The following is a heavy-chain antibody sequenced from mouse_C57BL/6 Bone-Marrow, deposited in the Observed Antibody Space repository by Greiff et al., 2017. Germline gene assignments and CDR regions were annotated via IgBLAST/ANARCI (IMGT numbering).Heavy chain of an antibody. V-gene: IGHV1-26*01. CDR2: INPNNGGT. CDR1: GYTFTDYY. CDR3: ARDYYGSSWYFDY. D-gene: IGHD1-1*01. J-gene: IGHJ2*01. Sequence: VHVKQSGPELVKPGASVKISCKASGYTFTDYYMNWVKQSHGKSLEWIGDINPNNGGTSYNQKLKGKATLTVDKSSSTAYMELRSLTSEDSAVYYCARDYYGSSWYFDYWGQGTILTVSS.